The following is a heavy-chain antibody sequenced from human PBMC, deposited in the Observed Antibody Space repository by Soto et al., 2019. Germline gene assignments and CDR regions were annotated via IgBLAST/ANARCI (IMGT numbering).Heavy chain of an antibody. J-gene: IGHJ6*02. D-gene: IGHD3-10*01. CDR3: ARLVGPYGSGSTGGGDYYYGMDV. Sequence: TSETLSLTCTVSGGSISSGGYYWSWIRQHPGKGLEWIGYIYYSGSTYYNPSLKSRVTISVDTSKNQFSLKLSSVTAADTAVYYCARLVGPYGSGSTGGGDYYYGMDVWGQGTTVTVSS. CDR1: GGSISSGGYY. V-gene: IGHV4-31*03. CDR2: IYYSGST.